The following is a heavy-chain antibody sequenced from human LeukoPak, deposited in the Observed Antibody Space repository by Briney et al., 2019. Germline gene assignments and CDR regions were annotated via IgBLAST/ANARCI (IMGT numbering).Heavy chain of an antibody. D-gene: IGHD3-22*01. CDR3: ARDLASGYYAQPPDY. J-gene: IGHJ4*02. CDR2: ISSSSSYI. Sequence: GGSLRLSCAASGFTFSSYSMNWVRQAPGKGLEWVSSISSSSSYIYSADSVKVRFTISRDNAKNSLYLQMNSLRAEDTDVYYCARDLASGYYAQPPDYWGQGTLVTVSS. V-gene: IGHV3-21*01. CDR1: GFTFSSYS.